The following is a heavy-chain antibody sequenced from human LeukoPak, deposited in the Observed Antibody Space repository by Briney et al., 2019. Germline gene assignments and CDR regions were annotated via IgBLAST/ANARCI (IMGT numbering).Heavy chain of an antibody. Sequence: GGSLRLSCAASGFTFSSYGMHWVRQAPGKGLEWVAVISYDGSNKYYADSVKGRFTISRDNSENTLYLQMNSLRAEDTAVYYCAKGGYYYDSSGFDYWGQGTLVTVSS. CDR3: AKGGYYYDSSGFDY. CDR2: ISYDGSNK. V-gene: IGHV3-30*18. J-gene: IGHJ4*02. CDR1: GFTFSSYG. D-gene: IGHD3-22*01.